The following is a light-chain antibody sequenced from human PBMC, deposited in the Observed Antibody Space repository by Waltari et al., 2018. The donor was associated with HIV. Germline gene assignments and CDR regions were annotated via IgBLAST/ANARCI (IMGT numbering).Light chain of an antibody. CDR2: DVS. Sequence: QSALTQPASVSGSLGQSITISCTGASTNVGSYSLVSWYQNRPGQAPTLIIYDVSRRPLGISSRFSGSKSGNTASLTISELESEDEADYYCCSYGGDDTLVFGGGTKVTAL. CDR1: STNVGSYSL. J-gene: IGLJ3*02. CDR3: CSYGGDDTLV. V-gene: IGLV2-23*02.